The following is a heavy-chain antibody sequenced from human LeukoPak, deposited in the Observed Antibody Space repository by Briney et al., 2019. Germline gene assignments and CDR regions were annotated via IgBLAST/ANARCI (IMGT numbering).Heavy chain of an antibody. D-gene: IGHD3-22*01. CDR2: IIPIFGTA. V-gene: IGHV1-69*13. J-gene: IGHJ4*02. CDR1: GGTFSSYA. Sequence: ASVKVSCKASGGTFSSYAISWVRQAPGQGLEWMGGIIPIFGTANYAQKFQGRVTITADESTSTAYMELSSLRSGDTAVYYCARGTYYYDSSGYLNYWGQGTLVTVSS. CDR3: ARGTYYYDSSGYLNY.